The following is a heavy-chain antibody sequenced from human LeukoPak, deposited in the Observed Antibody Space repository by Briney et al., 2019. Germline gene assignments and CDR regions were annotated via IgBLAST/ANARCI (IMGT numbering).Heavy chain of an antibody. D-gene: IGHD5-18*01. CDR1: GGTFSSYA. V-gene: IGHV1-69*13. Sequence: EASVKVSFKASGGTFSSYAISWVRQAPGQGLEWMGGIIPIFGTANYAQKFQGRVTITADESTSTAYMELSSLRSEDTAVYYCARGTTLVTNYFDYWGQGTLVTVSS. J-gene: IGHJ4*02. CDR2: IIPIFGTA. CDR3: ARGTTLVTNYFDY.